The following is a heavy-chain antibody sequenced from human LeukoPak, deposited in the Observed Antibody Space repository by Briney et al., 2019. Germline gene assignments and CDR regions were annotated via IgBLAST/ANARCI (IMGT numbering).Heavy chain of an antibody. CDR2: ISAGGSGT. D-gene: IGHD3-22*01. J-gene: IGHJ4*02. CDR1: GFTFASSA. Sequence: GGSLRLSCAASGFTFASSAMSWVRQAPGKGLEWVSAISAGGSGTYYADSVKGRFTISRDNAKNSLYLQMNSLRAEDTAVYYCARVRARSLDYWGQGTLVTVSS. CDR3: ARVRARSLDY. V-gene: IGHV3-23*01.